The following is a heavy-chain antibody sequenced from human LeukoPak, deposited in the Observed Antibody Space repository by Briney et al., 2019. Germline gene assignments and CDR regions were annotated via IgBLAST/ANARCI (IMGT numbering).Heavy chain of an antibody. V-gene: IGHV4-34*01. CDR3: ARGYGSGRKFDY. Sequence: SETLSLTCAVYGGSFSGYYWSWIRQPPRKGLEWIGSIYHSGSTYYNPSLKSRVTISVDTSKNQFSLELSSVTAADTAVYYCARGYGSGRKFDYWGQGTLVTVSS. D-gene: IGHD3-10*01. J-gene: IGHJ4*02. CDR1: GGSFSGYY. CDR2: IYHSGST.